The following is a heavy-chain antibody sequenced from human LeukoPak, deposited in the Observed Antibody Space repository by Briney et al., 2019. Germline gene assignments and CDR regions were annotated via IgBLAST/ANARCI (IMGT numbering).Heavy chain of an antibody. D-gene: IGHD3-10*01. J-gene: IGHJ6*02. V-gene: IGHV1-2*02. Sequence: ASVKVSCKASGYTFTGYYMHWVRQAPGQGLEWMGWINPNSGGTNYAQKFQGRVTMTGDTSISTAYMELSRLRSDDTAVYYCARDRGSGSWGMDVWGQGTTVTVSS. CDR3: ARDRGSGSWGMDV. CDR2: INPNSGGT. CDR1: GYTFTGYY.